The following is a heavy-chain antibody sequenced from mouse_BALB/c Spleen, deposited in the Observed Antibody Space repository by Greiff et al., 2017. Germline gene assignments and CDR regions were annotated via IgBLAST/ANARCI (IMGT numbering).Heavy chain of an antibody. J-gene: IGHJ3*01. D-gene: IGHD2-1*01. CDR3: ARGDGNYEFAY. Sequence: EVKLQESGAELVRPGALVKLSCKASGFNIKDYYMHWVKQRPEQGLEWIGWIDPENGNTIYDPKFQGKASITADTSSNTAYLQLSSLTSEDTAVYYCARGDGNYEFAYWGQGTLVTVSA. CDR1: GFNIKDYY. V-gene: IGHV14-1*02. CDR2: IDPENGNT.